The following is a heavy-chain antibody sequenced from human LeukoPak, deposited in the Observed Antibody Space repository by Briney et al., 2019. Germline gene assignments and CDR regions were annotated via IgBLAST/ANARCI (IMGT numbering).Heavy chain of an antibody. Sequence: SETPSLTCTVAGGSISSSGYYWGWIRQPPGKGLEWIASIYYSGSTYYNPSLKSRVTISVDTSKNQLSLKLSSLTAADTAVYYCARHEYSGSYYGLSWFDPWGQGTLVTVSS. D-gene: IGHD1-26*01. CDR2: IYYSGST. CDR3: ARHEYSGSYYGLSWFDP. J-gene: IGHJ5*02. CDR1: GGSISSSGYY. V-gene: IGHV4-39*01.